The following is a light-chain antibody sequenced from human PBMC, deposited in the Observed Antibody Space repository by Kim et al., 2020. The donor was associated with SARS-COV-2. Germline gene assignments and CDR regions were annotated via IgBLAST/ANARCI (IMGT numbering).Light chain of an antibody. CDR1: NIGSKS. CDR2: YDS. J-gene: IGLJ3*02. Sequence: SYELTQPPSVSVAPGKTARITCGGNNIGSKSVHWYQQKPGQAPVLVIYYDSDRPSGIPERFSGSNSGNTATLTISRVEAGDEADYYCQVWDSSRVFGGGT. V-gene: IGLV3-21*04. CDR3: QVWDSSRV.